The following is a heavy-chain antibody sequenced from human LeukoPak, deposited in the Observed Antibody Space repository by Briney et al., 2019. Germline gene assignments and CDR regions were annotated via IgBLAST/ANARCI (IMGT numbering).Heavy chain of an antibody. Sequence: PGGSLRLSCAASGFTFSSYAMHWVRQAPGKGLEWVAVISYDGSNKYYADSVKGRFTISRDNSKNTLYLQMNSLRAEDTAVYYCARDRPYYYDSSGYCPTDWGQGTLVTVSS. CDR1: GFTFSSYA. CDR3: ARDRPYYYDSSGYCPTD. V-gene: IGHV3-30*04. J-gene: IGHJ4*02. CDR2: ISYDGSNK. D-gene: IGHD3-22*01.